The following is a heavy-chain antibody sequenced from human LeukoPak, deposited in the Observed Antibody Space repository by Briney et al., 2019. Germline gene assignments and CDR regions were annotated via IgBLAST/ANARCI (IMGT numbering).Heavy chain of an antibody. J-gene: IGHJ3*02. CDR3: ARDRGSSWGRAFDI. D-gene: IGHD6-13*01. Sequence: ASVKVSCKASGYTFTGYYMHWVRQAPGQGLEWMGWINPNSGGTNYAQKVQGRVTMPRATSISTAYMELSRLRSDDTAVYSCARDRGSSWGRAFDIWGQGTMVTVSS. CDR1: GYTFTGYY. V-gene: IGHV1-2*02. CDR2: INPNSGGT.